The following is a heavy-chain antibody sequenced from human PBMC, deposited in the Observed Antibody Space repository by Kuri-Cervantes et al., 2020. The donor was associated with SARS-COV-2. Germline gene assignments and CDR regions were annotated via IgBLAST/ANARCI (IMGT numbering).Heavy chain of an antibody. Sequence: GGSLRLSCAASGFTFSSYAMHWVRQAPGKGLEWVAVISYDGSNKYYADSVKGRFTISRDNSKNTLYLQMNSLRAEDTAVYYCAREPTSVGRGCSSTSCYYEVDYWGQGTLVTVSS. CDR3: AREPTSVGRGCSSTSCYYEVDY. J-gene: IGHJ4*02. CDR1: GFTFSSYA. D-gene: IGHD2-2*01. CDR2: ISYDGSNK. V-gene: IGHV3-30-3*01.